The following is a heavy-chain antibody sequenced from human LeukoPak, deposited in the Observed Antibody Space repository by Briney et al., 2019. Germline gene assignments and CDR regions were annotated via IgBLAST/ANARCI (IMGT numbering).Heavy chain of an antibody. CDR3: AREGMSAMIVVAFFDY. J-gene: IGHJ4*02. CDR1: GGTFSSYA. V-gene: IGHV1-69*04. D-gene: IGHD3-22*01. Sequence: ASVKVSCKASGGTFSSYAISWVRQAPGQGLEWMGRIIPILGIANYAQKFQGRVTITADKSTSTAYMELSSLRSEDTAVYYCAREGMSAMIVVAFFDYWGQGTLVTVSS. CDR2: IIPILGIA.